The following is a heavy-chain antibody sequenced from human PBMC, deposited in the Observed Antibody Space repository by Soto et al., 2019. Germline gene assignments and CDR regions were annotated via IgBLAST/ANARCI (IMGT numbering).Heavy chain of an antibody. CDR3: ARVVKAGDYGDYGRYYFDY. Sequence: QVQLVQSGAEVKKPGASVKVSCKASGYTFTTYGITWVRQAPGQGLEWMGWISAYSGNTNYAQKLQGRLTVTTDTSTNPAYMDLRSLSSDDTAVYYCARVVKAGDYGDYGRYYFDYWGHGTLVTVSS. CDR2: ISAYSGNT. J-gene: IGHJ4*01. CDR1: GYTFTTYG. V-gene: IGHV1-18*04. D-gene: IGHD4-17*01.